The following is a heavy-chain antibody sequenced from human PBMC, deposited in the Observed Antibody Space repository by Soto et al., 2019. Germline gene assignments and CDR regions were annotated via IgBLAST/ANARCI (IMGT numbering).Heavy chain of an antibody. CDR2: INPNSGGT. CDR1: GYTFTGYY. J-gene: IGHJ5*02. V-gene: IGHV1-2*04. Sequence: GASVKVSCKASGYTFTGYYMHWVRQAPGQGLEWMGWINPNSGGTNYAQKFQGWVTMTRDTSISTAYMELSRLRSDDTAVYYCARDFADSSSWGWFDPWGQGTLVTVSS. D-gene: IGHD6-13*01. CDR3: ARDFADSSSWGWFDP.